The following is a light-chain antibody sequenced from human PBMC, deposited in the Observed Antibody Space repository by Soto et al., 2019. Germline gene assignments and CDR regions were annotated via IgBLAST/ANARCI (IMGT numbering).Light chain of an antibody. J-gene: IGLJ1*01. CDR3: QSYDSSLSGHV. Sequence: QSVLTQPPSVSGAPGQRVTISCTGSSSNIGAGYDVHWYQQLPGTAPKLLIYGNSNRPSGVPDRFSGSKSGTSASLAITGLQAGDEADYYCQSYDSSLSGHVFGTGTKVTV. CDR1: SSNIGAGYD. CDR2: GNS. V-gene: IGLV1-40*01.